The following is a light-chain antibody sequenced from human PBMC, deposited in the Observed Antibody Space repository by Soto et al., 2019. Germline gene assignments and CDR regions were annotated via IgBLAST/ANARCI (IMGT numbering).Light chain of an antibody. Sequence: QSALTQPPSASGSPGQSVTISCTGTRSDVGAYNYVSWYQQHPGKAPKLMIYEVSKRPSGVPDRFSGSKSGNTASLTVSGLQAEDEADYYCSSYGGSNNCVLGTGTKVTVL. V-gene: IGLV2-8*01. CDR1: RSDVGAYNY. J-gene: IGLJ1*01. CDR3: SSYGGSNNCV. CDR2: EVS.